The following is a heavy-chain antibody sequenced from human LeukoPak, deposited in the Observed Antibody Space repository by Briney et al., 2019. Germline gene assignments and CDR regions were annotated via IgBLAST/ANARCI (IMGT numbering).Heavy chain of an antibody. V-gene: IGHV3-74*03. CDR1: GFTFSAYW. Sequence: GGSLRLSCAASGFTFSAYWMQWVRHAPGKGPVWVSRIHKDGKNPKYADSVEGRFTISRDNGRNTLYLQMSSLRVEDTGVYYCVREASGSDNYYSDFWGQGTPVTVSS. J-gene: IGHJ4*02. CDR2: IHKDGKNP. CDR3: VREASGSDNYYSDF. D-gene: IGHD3-10*01.